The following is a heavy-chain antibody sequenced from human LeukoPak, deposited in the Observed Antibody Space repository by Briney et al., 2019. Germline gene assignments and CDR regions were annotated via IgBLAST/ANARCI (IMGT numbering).Heavy chain of an antibody. D-gene: IGHD2-8*01. J-gene: IGHJ5*02. CDR2: ISSSSSYI. CDR1: GFTFSSYS. Sequence: GGSLRLSCAASGFTFSSYSMNWVRQAPGKGLEWVSSISSSSSYIYYADSVKGRFTISRDNAKNSLYLQMNSLRAEDTAVYYRARGPSGVLMVYGGFDPWGQGTLVTVSS. V-gene: IGHV3-21*01. CDR3: ARGPSGVLMVYGGFDP.